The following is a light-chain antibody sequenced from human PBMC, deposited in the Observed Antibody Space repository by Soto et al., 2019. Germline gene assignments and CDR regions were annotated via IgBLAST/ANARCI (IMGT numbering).Light chain of an antibody. CDR1: SSNIGNNY. V-gene: IGLV2-14*01. J-gene: IGLJ1*01. Sequence: QSVLTQPPSVSAAPGQKVTISCSGSSSNIGNNYVSWYQQYPGRVPKLLIYKVSNRPSGISNRFSGSKSGNTASLTISGLQAEDEADYFCTSPTPGSLYVFGSGTKVTVL. CDR3: TSPTPGSLYV. CDR2: KVS.